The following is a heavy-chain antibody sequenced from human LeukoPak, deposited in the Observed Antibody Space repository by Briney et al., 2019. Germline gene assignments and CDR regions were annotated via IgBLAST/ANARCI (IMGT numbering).Heavy chain of an antibody. D-gene: IGHD3-16*02. CDR1: GYSFITYW. CDR2: IDPSDSYT. CDR3: ARRVFGPKKRHFYN. J-gene: IGHJ4*02. V-gene: IGHV5-10-1*01. Sequence: GESLKISCKGSGYSFITYWISWLRQMPGKGLEWMGRIDPSDSYTNYNPSFQGHVTISANKSIRTAYLQWSSMTTSDTAMYYCARRVFGPKKRHFYNWGQGTLVTVSS.